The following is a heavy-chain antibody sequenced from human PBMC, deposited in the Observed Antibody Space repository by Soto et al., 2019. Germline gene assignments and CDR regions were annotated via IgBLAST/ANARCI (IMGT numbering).Heavy chain of an antibody. V-gene: IGHV2-5*02. CDR3: AHRPWYAFEP. D-gene: IGHD6-13*01. CDR2: IYWDGEK. Sequence: QITLKESGPTLVKPTQTLTLTCTFSGFSLSTTGVGVGWIRQPPGKALEWLALIYWDGEKRYSPSLKSRLTVTKDTSKNQVVLTMTNMDPVDTATYYCAHRPWYAFEPWGQGILVTVSS. CDR1: GFSLSTTGVG. J-gene: IGHJ5*02.